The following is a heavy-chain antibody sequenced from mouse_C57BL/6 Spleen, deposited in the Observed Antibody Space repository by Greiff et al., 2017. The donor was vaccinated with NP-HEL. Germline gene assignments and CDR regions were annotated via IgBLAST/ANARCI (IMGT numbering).Heavy chain of an antibody. J-gene: IGHJ3*01. CDR3: GRHERDYDWFAY. CDR1: EYEFPSHD. D-gene: IGHD2-4*01. V-gene: IGHV5-2*01. Sequence: DVKLVESGGGLVQPGESLKLSCESNEYEFPSHDMSWVRKTPEKRLELVAAINSDGGSTYYPDTMERRFIISRDNTKKTLYLQMSSLRSEDTALYYCGRHERDYDWFAYWGQGTLVTGSA. CDR2: INSDGGST.